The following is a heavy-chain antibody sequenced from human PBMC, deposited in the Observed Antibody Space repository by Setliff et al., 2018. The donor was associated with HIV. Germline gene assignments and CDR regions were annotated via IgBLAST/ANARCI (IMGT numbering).Heavy chain of an antibody. D-gene: IGHD6-19*01. CDR2: INWDVGST. CDR1: GFTFEDYG. CDR3: VRDKWLVPDTFDI. V-gene: IGHV3-20*04. Sequence: GGSLRLSCAVSGFTFEDYGMSWVRQAPGKGLEWVSGINWDVGSTGYVDSVKVRFTISRDNAKNSLYLQMNSLRAEDMALYYCVRDKWLVPDTFDIWGQGTMVTVSS. J-gene: IGHJ3*02.